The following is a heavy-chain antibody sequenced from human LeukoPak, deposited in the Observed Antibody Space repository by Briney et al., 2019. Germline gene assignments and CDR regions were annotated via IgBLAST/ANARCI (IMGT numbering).Heavy chain of an antibody. CDR2: IYPGDTDT. Sequence: GESLKISCKVSGYNFTKYWIGWVRQMPGKGLEWMGIIYPGDTDTKYSPSFEGQVTILADTSINTAYLQWASLQASDTAMYYCARAGYNIEKPPFDYWGQGTLVTVSS. J-gene: IGHJ4*02. D-gene: IGHD1-14*01. V-gene: IGHV5-51*01. CDR1: GYNFTKYW. CDR3: ARAGYNIEKPPFDY.